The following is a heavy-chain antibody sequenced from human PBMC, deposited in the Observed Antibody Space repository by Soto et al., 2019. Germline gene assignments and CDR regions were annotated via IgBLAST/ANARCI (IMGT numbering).Heavy chain of an antibody. CDR1: GGSISSGDYY. V-gene: IGHV4-30-4*01. J-gene: IGHJ3*02. CDR2: IYYSGST. Sequence: SETLSLTCTVSGGSISSGDYYWSWIRQPPGKGLEWIGYIYYSGSTYYNPSLKSRFTISVDTSKNQFSLKLSSVTAADTAVYYCARGEGSGSYYNEGDAFDIWGQGTMVTVSS. D-gene: IGHD3-10*01. CDR3: ARGEGSGSYYNEGDAFDI.